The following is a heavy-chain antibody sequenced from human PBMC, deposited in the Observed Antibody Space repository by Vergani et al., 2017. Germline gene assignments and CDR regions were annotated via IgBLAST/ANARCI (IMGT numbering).Heavy chain of an antibody. D-gene: IGHD3-22*01. J-gene: IGHJ3*01. CDR3: ARGRTYYYDSSGYHP. CDR1: GGSFSGYY. CDR2: INHSGST. V-gene: IGHV4-34*01. Sequence: QVQLQESGPGLVKPSETLSLTCAVYGGSFSGYYWSWIRQPPGKGLEWIGEINHSGSTNYNPSLKSRVTISVDTSKNQFSLKLSSVTAADTAVYYCARGRTYYYDSSGYHPWGQGTMVTVSS.